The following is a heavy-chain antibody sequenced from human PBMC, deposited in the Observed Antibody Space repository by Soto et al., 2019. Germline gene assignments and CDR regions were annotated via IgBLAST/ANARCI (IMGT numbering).Heavy chain of an antibody. CDR3: ARGDSPYVWFNEF. CDR2: IIPVFDTP. Sequence: EASVKVSCKDSGGLFSSYAISWVRQAPGQGLEWMGGIIPVFDTPYYAQKFQGRVTITADESTNTAYLELSSLRSDDTAMYYCARGDSPYVWFNEFWGQGSRVTVSS. CDR1: GGLFSSYA. V-gene: IGHV1-69*13. D-gene: IGHD3-16*01. J-gene: IGHJ4*02.